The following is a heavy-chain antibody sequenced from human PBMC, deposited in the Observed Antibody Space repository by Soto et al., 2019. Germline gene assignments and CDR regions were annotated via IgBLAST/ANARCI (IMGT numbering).Heavy chain of an antibody. CDR3: ARLVPYYYDSSGILNGYYFDY. CDR2: IYYSGST. D-gene: IGHD3-22*01. CDR1: GGSISSSSYY. V-gene: IGHV4-39*01. J-gene: IGHJ4*02. Sequence: SETLSLTCTFSGGSISSSSYYLGWIRKPPGKGLEWIGSIYYSGSTYYNPSLKSRVTISVDTSKNQFSLKLSSVTAADTAVYYCARLVPYYYDSSGILNGYYFDYWGQGTLVTVSS.